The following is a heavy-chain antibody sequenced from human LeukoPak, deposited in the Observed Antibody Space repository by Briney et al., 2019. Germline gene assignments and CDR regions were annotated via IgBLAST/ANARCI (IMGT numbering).Heavy chain of an antibody. CDR1: GGSISSYY. J-gene: IGHJ4*02. CDR2: VYTSGST. D-gene: IGHD3-10*01. Sequence: PSETLSLTCTVSGGSISSYYWSWIRRPAGKGLEWIGRVYTSGSTNYNPSLKSRVTMSEDTSKNQFSLKLSSVTAADTAVYYCARHYGSGSSMVVSFDYWGQGTLVTVSS. CDR3: ARHYGSGSSMVVSFDY. V-gene: IGHV4-4*07.